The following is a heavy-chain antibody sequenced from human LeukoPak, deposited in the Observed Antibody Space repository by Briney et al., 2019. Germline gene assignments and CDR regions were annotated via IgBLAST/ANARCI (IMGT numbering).Heavy chain of an antibody. D-gene: IGHD3-22*01. V-gene: IGHV4-59*01. CDR1: GGSISSYY. CDR3: ASGHYDSSGYVGYFDY. CDR2: IYYSGST. Sequence: SETLSLTCTVPGGSISSYYWSWIRQPPGKGLEWIGYIYYSGSTNYIPSLKSRVTILVDTSKNQFSLKLSSVTAADTAVYYCASGHYDSSGYVGYFDYWGQGTLVTVSS. J-gene: IGHJ4*02.